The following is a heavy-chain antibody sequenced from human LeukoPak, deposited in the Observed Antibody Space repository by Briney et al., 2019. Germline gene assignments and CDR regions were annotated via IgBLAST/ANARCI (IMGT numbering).Heavy chain of an antibody. J-gene: IGHJ6*02. CDR2: IYSGGST. CDR1: GFTVSSNY. CDR3: ARVYIYYYGMDV. Sequence: GGSLRLSCAASGFTVSSNYVSWVRQAPGKGLEWVSVIYSGGSTYYADSVKGRFTISRDNSKNTLYLQMNSLRAEDTAVYYCARVYIYYYGMDVWGQGTTVTVSS. D-gene: IGHD1-14*01. V-gene: IGHV3-53*01.